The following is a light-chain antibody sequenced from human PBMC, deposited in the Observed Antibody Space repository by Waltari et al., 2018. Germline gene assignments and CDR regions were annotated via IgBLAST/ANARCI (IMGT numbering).Light chain of an antibody. CDR2: RAS. J-gene: IGKJ3*01. CDR3: QQHDNSPFT. CDR1: QDIRNW. Sequence: DIQMTQSPSSLSASVGDRVTITCRASQDIRNWLAWYQQKPGKVPKLLIYRASNLETGVPSRFSGSGSGTDFTLTISSLQPEDFATYFCQQHDNSPFTFGPGTKLDIK. V-gene: IGKV1-33*01.